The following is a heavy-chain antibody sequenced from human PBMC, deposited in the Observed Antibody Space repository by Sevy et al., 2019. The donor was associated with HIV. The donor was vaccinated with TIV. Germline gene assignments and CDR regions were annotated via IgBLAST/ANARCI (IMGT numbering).Heavy chain of an antibody. CDR3: ARELIDAFDT. Sequence: SETLSLTCTVSGGSISSYYWSWIRQPPGKGLEWIGYIYYSGSTNYDPSLKSRVTISVDTSKNQFSLKLSSVTAADTAVYYCARELIDAFDTWGQGTMVTVSS. CDR1: GGSISSYY. V-gene: IGHV4-59*13. J-gene: IGHJ3*02. CDR2: IYYSGST.